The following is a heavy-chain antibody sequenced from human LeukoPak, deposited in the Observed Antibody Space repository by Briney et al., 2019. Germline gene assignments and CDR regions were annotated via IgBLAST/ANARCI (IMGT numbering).Heavy chain of an antibody. CDR2: IYYSGST. J-gene: IGHJ1*01. Sequence: SETLSLTCTVSGGSISSSSYYWGRIRQPPGKGLEWIGSIYYSGSTYYNPSLKSRVTISVDTSKNQFSLKLSSVTAADTAVYYCARVGVFGVVTPAAEYFQHWGQGTLVTVSS. V-gene: IGHV4-39*01. D-gene: IGHD3-3*01. CDR3: ARVGVFGVVTPAAEYFQH. CDR1: GGSISSSSYY.